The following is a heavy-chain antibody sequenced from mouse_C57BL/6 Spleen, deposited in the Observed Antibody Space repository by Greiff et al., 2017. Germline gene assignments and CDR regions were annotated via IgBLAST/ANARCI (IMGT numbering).Heavy chain of an antibody. D-gene: IGHD1-1*01. CDR3: ANNHYYGSSPSLDY. CDR1: GYTFTSYW. V-gene: IGHV1-59*01. Sequence: VQLQQPGAELVRPGTSVKLSCKASGYTFTSYWMHWVKQRPGQGLEWIGVIDPSDSYTNYNQKFKGKATLTVDTSSSTAYMQLSSLTSEDSAVYYCANNHYYGSSPSLDYWGQGTTLTVSS. CDR2: IDPSDSYT. J-gene: IGHJ2*01.